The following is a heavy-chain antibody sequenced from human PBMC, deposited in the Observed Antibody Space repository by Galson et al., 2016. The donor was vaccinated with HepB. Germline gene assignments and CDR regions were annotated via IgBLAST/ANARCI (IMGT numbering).Heavy chain of an antibody. CDR2: ISSSGSTI. J-gene: IGHJ6*02. V-gene: IGHV3-11*01. CDR3: ARDRDDFWSDYYGMDV. CDR1: GFTFSDYY. D-gene: IGHD3-3*01. Sequence: SLRLSCAASGFTFSDYYMSWIRQAPGKGLEWVSYISSSGSTIYYADSVKGRFTISRDNAKNSLYLQMNSLRSEDTAVYYCARDRDDFWSDYYGMDVWGQGTTVTVSS.